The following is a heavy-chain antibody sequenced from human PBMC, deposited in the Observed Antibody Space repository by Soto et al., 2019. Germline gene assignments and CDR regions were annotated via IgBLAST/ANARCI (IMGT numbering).Heavy chain of an antibody. CDR1: GGSISSYY. CDR2: IYYSGST. Sequence: SETLSLTCTVSGGSISSYYWSWIRQPPGKGLEWIGYIYYSGSTNYNPSLKSRVTISVDTSKNQFSLKLSSVTAADTAVYYCARVMGYCSGGSCHALYGIDVWGQGTTVTV. V-gene: IGHV4-59*01. CDR3: ARVMGYCSGGSCHALYGIDV. J-gene: IGHJ6*02. D-gene: IGHD2-15*01.